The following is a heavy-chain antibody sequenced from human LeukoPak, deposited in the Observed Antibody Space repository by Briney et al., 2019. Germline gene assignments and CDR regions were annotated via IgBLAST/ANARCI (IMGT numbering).Heavy chain of an antibody. D-gene: IGHD3-22*01. Sequence: GGSLRLSCAASGFTFDDYAMHWVRQAPGKGLEWVSGISWNSGSMGYADSVKGRFTISRDNAKNSLYLQMNSLRAEDTAVYYCASNYDSSGYPYWGQGTLVTVSS. V-gene: IGHV3-9*01. CDR1: GFTFDDYA. J-gene: IGHJ4*02. CDR3: ASNYDSSGYPY. CDR2: ISWNSGSM.